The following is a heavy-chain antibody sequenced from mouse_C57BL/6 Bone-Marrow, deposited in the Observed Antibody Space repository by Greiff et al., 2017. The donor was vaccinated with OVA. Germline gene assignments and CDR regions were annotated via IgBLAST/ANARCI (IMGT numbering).Heavy chain of an antibody. CDR2: ISDGGSYT. CDR1: GFTFSSYA. J-gene: IGHJ3*01. V-gene: IGHV5-4*01. D-gene: IGHD3-3*01. Sequence: EVMLVESGGGLVKPGGSLKLSCAASGFTFSSYAMSWVRQTPEKRLEWVATISDGGSYTYYPDNVKGRFTISRDNAKNNLYLQLSHLKSEDTAIYYCARDGGTPFAYWGQGTLVTVSA. CDR3: ARDGGTPFAY.